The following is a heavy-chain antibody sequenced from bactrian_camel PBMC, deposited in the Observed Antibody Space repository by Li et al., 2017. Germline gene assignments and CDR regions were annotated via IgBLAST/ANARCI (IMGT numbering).Heavy chain of an antibody. CDR2: IYTRDQSA. J-gene: IGHJ6*01. Sequence: QLVESGGGLVQPGGSLRLSRAASGYTVSSDSMGWFRQAPGKEREGVALIYTRDQSAYYLDSVKGRFTVSLDNAKKTQYLQMNNLKPEDTAMYYCAADLGGQAYYSDYACDRTSDFGYWGQGTQVTVS. CDR1: GYTVSSDS. V-gene: IGHV3S28*01. D-gene: IGHD4*01. CDR3: AADLGGQAYYSDYACDRTSDFGY.